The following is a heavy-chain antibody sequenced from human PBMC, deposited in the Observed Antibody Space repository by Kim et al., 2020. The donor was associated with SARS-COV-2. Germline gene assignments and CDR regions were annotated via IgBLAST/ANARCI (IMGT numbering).Heavy chain of an antibody. J-gene: IGHJ4*02. CDR2: ISSTNEI. CDR1: GSTFSAYH. V-gene: IGHV3-48*01. D-gene: IGHD7-27*01. Sequence: GGSLRLSCKASGSTFSAYHMNWIRQAPGKGLEWVSYISSTNEIWYADSVKDRFTISRDNGQKSVYLQMNNLGGEDTAIYYCVRDLNWAFEDWGQGALVTVSS. CDR3: VRDLNWAFED.